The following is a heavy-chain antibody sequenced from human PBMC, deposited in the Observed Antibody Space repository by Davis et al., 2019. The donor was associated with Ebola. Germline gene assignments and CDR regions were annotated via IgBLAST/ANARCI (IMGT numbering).Heavy chain of an antibody. J-gene: IGHJ5*02. Sequence: ASVKVSCKASGYDFVSYDIAWVRQAPGQGLQWMGWISPYNGHTDYAQSLRDRFTMTTDTSTNTVYMELKSLRSDDTAIYYCARGGPYWNPNWLDPWGQGTPVTVSS. D-gene: IGHD1-1*01. CDR3: ARGGPYWNPNWLDP. CDR1: GYDFVSYD. V-gene: IGHV1-18*01. CDR2: ISPYNGHT.